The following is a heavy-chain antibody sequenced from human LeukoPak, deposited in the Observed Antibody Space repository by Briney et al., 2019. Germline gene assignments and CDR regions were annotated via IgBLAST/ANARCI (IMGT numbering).Heavy chain of an antibody. CDR1: GFTFSTYW. Sequence: GGSLRLSCVGSGFTFSTYWMSWVRQAPGKGLEWVGRIKSKTDGGTTDYAAPVKGRFTISRDDSKNTLYLQMNSLKTEDTAVYYCTTDPRLIGYFDFSGTTGSGDVWGKGTTVTISS. J-gene: IGHJ6*04. CDR3: TTDPRLIGYFDFSGTTGSGDV. D-gene: IGHD3-9*01. CDR2: IKSKTDGGTT. V-gene: IGHV3-15*01.